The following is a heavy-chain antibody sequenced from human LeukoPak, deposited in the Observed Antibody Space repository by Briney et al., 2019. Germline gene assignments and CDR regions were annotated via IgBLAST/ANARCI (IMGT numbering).Heavy chain of an antibody. CDR1: AGSFTGYY. Sequence: SETLSLTCAVNAGSFTGYYWSWLRQPPGKGLEWLGEIDHTGSISYNPSLRSRVTISVGTFKNQFSLNLRSVTAADRAIYYCARGGYGPGSHYRYWGQGTLVTVSS. CDR2: IDHTGSI. J-gene: IGHJ4*02. D-gene: IGHD3-10*01. V-gene: IGHV4-34*01. CDR3: ARGGYGPGSHYRY.